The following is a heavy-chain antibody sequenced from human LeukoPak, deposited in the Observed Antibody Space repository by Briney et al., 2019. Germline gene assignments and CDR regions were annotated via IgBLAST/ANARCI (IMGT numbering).Heavy chain of an antibody. CDR2: IYHSGST. CDR3: ARVTSNI. Sequence: SETLALTSTISSASGSSYYWSWIRQPPGKGLEWIGYIYHSGSTNYNPSLKSRVTISLDTSKNLFSLKLSSVTAADTAVYYCARVTSNIWGQGTLVTVSS. D-gene: IGHD2/OR15-2a*01. CDR1: SASGSSYY. J-gene: IGHJ4*02. V-gene: IGHV4-59*08.